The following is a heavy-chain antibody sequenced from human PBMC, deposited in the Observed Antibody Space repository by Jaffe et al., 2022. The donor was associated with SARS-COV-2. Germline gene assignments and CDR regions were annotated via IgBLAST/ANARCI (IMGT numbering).Heavy chain of an antibody. Sequence: EVQLVESGGGLVKPGGSLRLSCAASGFTFSSYSMNWVRQAPGKGLEWVSSISSSSSYIYYADSVKGRFTISRDNAKNSLYLQMNSLRAEDTAVYYCARDRGYCSGGSCYTFDYWGQGTLVTVSS. CDR2: ISSSSSYI. CDR3: ARDRGYCSGGSCYTFDY. D-gene: IGHD2-15*01. V-gene: IGHV3-21*01. CDR1: GFTFSSYS. J-gene: IGHJ4*02.